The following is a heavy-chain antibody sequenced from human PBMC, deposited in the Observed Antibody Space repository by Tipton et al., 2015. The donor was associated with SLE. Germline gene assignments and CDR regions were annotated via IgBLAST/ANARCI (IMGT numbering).Heavy chain of an antibody. CDR1: GGSISSYY. V-gene: IGHV4-31*03. CDR2: IYYTGST. Sequence: LRLSCTVSGGSISSYYWSWIRQHPGKGLEWIGYIYYTGSTYYNPSLKSRVTISVDTSKNQFSLKLSSVTAADTAVYYCARDYHYDSSRRAFDIWGQGTMVTVSS. CDR3: ARDYHYDSSRRAFDI. J-gene: IGHJ3*02. D-gene: IGHD3-22*01.